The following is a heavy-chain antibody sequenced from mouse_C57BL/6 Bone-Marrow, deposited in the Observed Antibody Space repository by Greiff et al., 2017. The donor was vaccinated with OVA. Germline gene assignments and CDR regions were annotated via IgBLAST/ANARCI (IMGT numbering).Heavy chain of an antibody. CDR3: TPTGPWFAY. Sequence: VQLQQSGAELVRPGASVKLSCTASGFNIKDDYMHWVKQRPEQGLEWIGWIDPENGDTEYASKFQGKATITDDTSSNTAYLQHSSVTCGDTAGYNCTPTGPWFAYWGQGTLVTVSA. CDR2: IDPENGDT. V-gene: IGHV14-4*01. J-gene: IGHJ3*01. D-gene: IGHD3-3*01. CDR1: GFNIKDDY.